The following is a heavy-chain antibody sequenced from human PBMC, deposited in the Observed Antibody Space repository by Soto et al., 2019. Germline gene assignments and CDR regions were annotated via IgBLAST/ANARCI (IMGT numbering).Heavy chain of an antibody. CDR1: GFSLTTSGVG. D-gene: IGHD3-3*01. J-gene: IGHJ4*02. CDR3: AHRVLRTVFGLVTTTAIYFDF. Sequence: QITLKESGPTVVKPTETLTLTCTFSGFSLTTSGVGVGWVRQSPGKAPEWLALIYWDDDKRYSTSLNSRLIITKVTSKNQVVLTMANVDPAATATYYCAHRVLRTVFGLVTTTAIYFDFWGPGTPVVVSS. CDR2: IYWDDDK. V-gene: IGHV2-5*02.